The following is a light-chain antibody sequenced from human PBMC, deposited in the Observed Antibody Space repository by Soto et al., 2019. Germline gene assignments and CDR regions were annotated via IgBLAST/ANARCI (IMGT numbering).Light chain of an antibody. CDR1: QSVSSS. J-gene: IGKJ4*01. Sequence: EIVLTQSPGTLSLSPGERATLSCRASQSVSSSRLAWYRQKPGQAPRLLIYGASTRATGIPARFSGSGSGTDFTLTISLQSEDFAVYYCQHYNNWPLTFGGGTKVDIK. V-gene: IGKV3-15*01. CDR2: GAS. CDR3: QHYNNWPLT.